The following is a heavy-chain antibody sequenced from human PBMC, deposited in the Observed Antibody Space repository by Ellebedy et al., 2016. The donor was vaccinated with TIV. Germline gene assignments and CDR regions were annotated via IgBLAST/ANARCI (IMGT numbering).Heavy chain of an antibody. J-gene: IGHJ4*02. Sequence: GESLKISCAASGFSFSTCAMAWVRQAPGKGLEWVAFIWHDGSNKEYVDSVQGRFTISRDNSKNTLYLQMNSLRAEDTAVYYCARSDTSLVTPEDSWGQGTLVTVSS. CDR2: IWHDGSNK. CDR1: GFSFSTCA. CDR3: ARSDTSLVTPEDS. D-gene: IGHD5-18*01. V-gene: IGHV3-33*08.